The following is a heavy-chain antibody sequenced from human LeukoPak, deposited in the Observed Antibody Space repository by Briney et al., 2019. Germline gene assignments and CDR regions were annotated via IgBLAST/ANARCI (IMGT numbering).Heavy chain of an antibody. V-gene: IGHV4-34*01. CDR3: ARGMPYQLLLRLSYYYMDV. CDR1: GGSFSGYY. Sequence: PSETLSITCAVYGGSFSGYYWSWIRQAPGQGLECTGEINHSGSTNYNPSLKSGVTISVDTSKNQFSLKLSSVTAADTAVYYCARGMPYQLLLRLSYYYMDVWGKGTTVTVSS. J-gene: IGHJ6*03. D-gene: IGHD2-15*01. CDR2: INHSGST.